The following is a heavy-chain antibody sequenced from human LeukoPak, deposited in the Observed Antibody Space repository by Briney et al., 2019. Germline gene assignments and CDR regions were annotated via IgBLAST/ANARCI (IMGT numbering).Heavy chain of an antibody. CDR3: ARGRWFFDY. V-gene: IGHV2-70*11. D-gene: IGHD3-9*01. J-gene: IGHJ4*02. CDR1: GFSLRTSGMC. CDR2: IDWGDDK. Sequence: SGPTLVNPTQTLTLTCTFYGFSLRTSGMCVSWIRQPPGKALEWLARIDWGDDKYYSTSLKTRLTISKDTSKNHVVLTMTNMDPVDTATYYCARGRWFFDYWGQGTLVTVSS.